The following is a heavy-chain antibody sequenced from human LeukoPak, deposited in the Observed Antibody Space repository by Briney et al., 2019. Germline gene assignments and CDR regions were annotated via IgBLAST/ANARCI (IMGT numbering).Heavy chain of an antibody. D-gene: IGHD1-26*01. J-gene: IGHJ4*02. CDR3: ANSRGVGATTLDY. V-gene: IGHV3-64*01. CDR2: ISSNGGST. Sequence: PGGSLRLSCAASGFTFSSYAMHWVRQAPGKGLEYVSAISSNGGSTYYANSVKGRFTISRDNSKNTLYLQMGSLRAEDMAVYYCANSRGVGATTLDYWGQGTLVTVSS. CDR1: GFTFSSYA.